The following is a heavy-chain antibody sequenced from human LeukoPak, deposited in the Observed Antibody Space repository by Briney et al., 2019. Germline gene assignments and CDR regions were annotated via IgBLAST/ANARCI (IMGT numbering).Heavy chain of an antibody. Sequence: GGSLRLSCAASGFTVSSNYMSWVRQAPGKGLEWVSVIYSGGSTYYADSVKGRFTISRDNSKNTLYLQMNSLRAEDTAVYYCATDPYSSSWYYWGQGTLVTVSS. CDR3: ATDPYSSSWYY. V-gene: IGHV3-66*02. CDR2: IYSGGST. CDR1: GFTVSSNY. D-gene: IGHD6-13*01. J-gene: IGHJ4*02.